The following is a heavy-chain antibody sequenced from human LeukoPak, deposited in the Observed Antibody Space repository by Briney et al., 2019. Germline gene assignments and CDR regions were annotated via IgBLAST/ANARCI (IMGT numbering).Heavy chain of an antibody. J-gene: IGHJ4*02. CDR1: GGSISSNNW. CDR3: ARDVGTALVTGDY. V-gene: IGHV4-4*02. D-gene: IGHD5-18*01. CDR2: IYHSGSA. Sequence: SGTLSLTCGVSGGSISSNNWWSWVRQPPGQGLEWIGEIYHSGSANYNPSLKSRVPIPVDKTKNPLSLKLISVTGADTAVYYCARDVGTALVTGDYWGQGTLVTVSS.